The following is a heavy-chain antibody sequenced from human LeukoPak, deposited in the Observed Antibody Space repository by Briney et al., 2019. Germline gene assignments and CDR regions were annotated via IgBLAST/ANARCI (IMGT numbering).Heavy chain of an antibody. V-gene: IGHV3-9*01. J-gene: IGHJ3*02. CDR2: ISWNSGSI. CDR1: GFTFDDYA. Sequence: PGRSLRLSCAASGFTFDDYAMHWVRQAPGKGLEWVSGISWNSGSIGYADSVKGRFTISRDNAKNSLYLQMNSLRAEDTALYYCANGXXXGXXXAFDIWGRGTMVT. CDR3: ANGXXXGXXXAFDI.